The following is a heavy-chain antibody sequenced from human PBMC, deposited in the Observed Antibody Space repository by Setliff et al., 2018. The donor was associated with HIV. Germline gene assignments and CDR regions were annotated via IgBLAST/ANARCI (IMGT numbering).Heavy chain of an antibody. CDR2: IYWDENK. Sequence: SGPTLVNPTETLTLTCTYSGFSLSSYGVGVGWVRQSPGRAPEWLAGIYWDENKEYSPILRSRVTVAKDTSKSQVVLKMTNMDPVDTATYYCARMSLGSSGAFGAFDIWGQGTMVTVSS. D-gene: IGHD6-19*01. J-gene: IGHJ3*02. V-gene: IGHV2-5*02. CDR3: ARMSLGSSGAFGAFDI. CDR1: GFSLSSYGVG.